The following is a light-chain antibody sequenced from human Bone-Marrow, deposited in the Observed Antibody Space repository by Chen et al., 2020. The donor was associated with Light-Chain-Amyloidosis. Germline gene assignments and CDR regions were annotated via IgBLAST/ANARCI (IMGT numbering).Light chain of an antibody. V-gene: IGKV3-20*01. CDR3: QQYGTSPLT. CDR1: QTLSSNY. CDR2: GSS. Sequence: EIVLTQSPGTLCLSPGEGANLSCRASQTLSSNYLTWYQQTFGQAPRLLIYGSSSRATGIPDRFTGSGSGTAFSLTINRLEPEDFAMYYCQQYGTSPLTFGGGTKVEIK. J-gene: IGKJ4*01.